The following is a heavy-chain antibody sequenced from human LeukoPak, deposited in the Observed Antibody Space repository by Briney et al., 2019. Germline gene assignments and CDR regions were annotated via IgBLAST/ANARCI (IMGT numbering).Heavy chain of an antibody. CDR3: TGSSRKSYFEN. D-gene: IGHD6-13*01. Sequence: GGSLRLSCVASGFTVSANYMSWVRQAPGKGLEWVLHLYSDTSTYYADSVQGRFTISRDNSENTLLLQMNSLRVEDTAIYYCTGSSRKSYFENWAQGTLVTVSS. CDR1: GFTVSANY. J-gene: IGHJ4*02. V-gene: IGHV3-53*01. CDR2: LYSDTST.